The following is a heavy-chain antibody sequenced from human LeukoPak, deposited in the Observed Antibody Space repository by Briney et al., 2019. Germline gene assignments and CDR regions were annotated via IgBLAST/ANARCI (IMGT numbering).Heavy chain of an antibody. J-gene: IGHJ5*02. Sequence: SETLSLTCTVSGGSISSSSYYWGWIRQPPGKGLEWIGCIYYTGSTYYNPSLKSRVTISVDTSKNQFSLKLSSVTAADTAVFYCARDAIVAWRGDSWFDPWGQGTLVIVSS. D-gene: IGHD2-15*01. CDR1: GGSISSSSYY. CDR2: IYYTGST. CDR3: ARDAIVAWRGDSWFDP. V-gene: IGHV4-39*02.